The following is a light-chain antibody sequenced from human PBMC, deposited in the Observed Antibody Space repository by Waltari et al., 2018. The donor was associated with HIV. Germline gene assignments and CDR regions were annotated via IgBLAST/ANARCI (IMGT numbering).Light chain of an antibody. CDR2: VNGDGSH. CDR1: SGHRSYA. J-gene: IGLJ3*02. CDR3: QTWGTGMQV. V-gene: IGLV4-69*02. Sequence: QVVLTQSPFASASLGASVKLTCTLSSGHRSYAIAWHQQQSEKGPRYLMKVNGDGSHIKGDGIPDRFSGSSSGAERYLTISSLQFEDEADYYCQTWGTGMQVFGGGTKLTVL.